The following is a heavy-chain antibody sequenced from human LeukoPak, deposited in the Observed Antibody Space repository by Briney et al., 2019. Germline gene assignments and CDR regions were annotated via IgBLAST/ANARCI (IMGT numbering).Heavy chain of an antibody. V-gene: IGHV4-34*01. J-gene: IGHJ4*02. CDR2: INHSGST. Sequence: SETLSLTCAVYGGSFSGYYWSWIRQPPGKGPEWIGEINHSGSTNYNPSLKSRVTISVDTSKNQFSLKLSSVTAADTAVYYCARIDSSGYYGDYWGQGTLVTVSS. CDR1: GGSFSGYY. D-gene: IGHD3-22*01. CDR3: ARIDSSGYYGDY.